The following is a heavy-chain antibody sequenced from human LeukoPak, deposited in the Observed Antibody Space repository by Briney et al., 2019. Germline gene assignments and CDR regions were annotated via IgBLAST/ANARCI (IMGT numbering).Heavy chain of an antibody. CDR3: ARGTVYGSGSSHFDY. CDR1: GFSFGSYG. V-gene: IGHV3-48*04. CDR2: ISGNGGTT. J-gene: IGHJ4*02. Sequence: GGSLRLSCAASGFSFGSYGLSWVRQAPGKGPQWVSYISGNGGTTHYADSVEGRFTISRDNAKNSLYLQMSSLRAEDTAVYYCARGTVYGSGSSHFDYWGQGTLVTVSS. D-gene: IGHD3-10*01.